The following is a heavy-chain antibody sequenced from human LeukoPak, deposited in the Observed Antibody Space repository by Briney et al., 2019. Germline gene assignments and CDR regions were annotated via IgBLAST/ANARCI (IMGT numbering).Heavy chain of an antibody. V-gene: IGHV1-2*02. J-gene: IGHJ4*02. D-gene: IGHD5-24*01. CDR1: GYTFTYYA. CDR3: ARDRYGDGFAHFDY. CDR2: ITPGGGT. Sequence: ASVKVSCKASGYTFTYYAMHWVRQAPGQGLQWMGWITPGGGTNYPQKLQGRVAITWDTSITTAYMDLSRLTSDDTAVYYCARDRYGDGFAHFDYWGQGALVTVSS.